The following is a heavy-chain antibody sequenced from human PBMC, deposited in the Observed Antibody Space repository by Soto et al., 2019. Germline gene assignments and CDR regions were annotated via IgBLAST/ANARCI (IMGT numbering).Heavy chain of an antibody. D-gene: IGHD2-21*01. J-gene: IGHJ4*02. V-gene: IGHV3-30*18. CDR3: AKERGSMVIDY. Sequence: QVPLVESGGGVVQPGRSLRLSCAASGFSFSNYGMHWVRQTQGKGLEWMAVISYDGSKKYYADSVKGRFTISRDNSKNTLYLQMNSLRTEDTAVYYCAKERGSMVIDYWGQGTLVTVSS. CDR2: ISYDGSKK. CDR1: GFSFSNYG.